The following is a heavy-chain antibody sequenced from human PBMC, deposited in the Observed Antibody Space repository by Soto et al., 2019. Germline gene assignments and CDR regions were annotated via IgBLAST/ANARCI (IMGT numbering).Heavy chain of an antibody. CDR1: GFTFSSYA. CDR2: ISSNGGST. D-gene: IGHD6-19*01. CDR3: VKGIFPVAGTGSLDY. V-gene: IGHV3-64D*06. J-gene: IGHJ4*02. Sequence: PGGSLRLSCSASGFTFSSYAMHWVRQAPGKGLEYVSAISSNGGSTYYADSVKGRFTISRDNSKNTLYLQMSSLRAEDTAVYYCVKGIFPVAGTGSLDYWGQGTLVTVSS.